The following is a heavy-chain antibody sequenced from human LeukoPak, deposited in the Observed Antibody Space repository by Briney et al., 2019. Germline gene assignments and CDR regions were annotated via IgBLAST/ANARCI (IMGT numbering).Heavy chain of an antibody. V-gene: IGHV4-59*01. D-gene: IGHD1-26*01. Sequence: PSETLSLTCTVSGGSISSYYWSWIRQPPGKGLEWIGYIYYSGSTNYNPSLKSRVTISVDTSKNQFSLKLSSVTAADTAVYYCARDLTGDDAFDIWGQGTMVTVSS. CDR2: IYYSGST. J-gene: IGHJ3*02. CDR1: GGSISSYY. CDR3: ARDLTGDDAFDI.